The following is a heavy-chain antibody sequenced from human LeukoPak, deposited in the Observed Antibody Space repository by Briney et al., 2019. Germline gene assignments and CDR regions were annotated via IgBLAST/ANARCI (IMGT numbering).Heavy chain of an antibody. CDR1: GFTFSNSV. J-gene: IGHJ4*02. V-gene: IGHV3-23*01. Sequence: RSGGSLRLACAVYGFTFSNSVMGSARQARGRGLEWVSTISGSGGSTYYADSVKGRFTISRDNSKNTLYLQMNSLRAEDTAVYYCAKPLIPVAGTLYFDYWGQGTLVTVSS. D-gene: IGHD6-19*01. CDR2: ISGSGGST. CDR3: AKPLIPVAGTLYFDY.